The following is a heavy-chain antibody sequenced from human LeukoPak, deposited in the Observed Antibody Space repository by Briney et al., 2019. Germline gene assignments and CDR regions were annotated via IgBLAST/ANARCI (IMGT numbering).Heavy chain of an antibody. CDR1: GFTFSNYG. CDR2: IWYDGSQK. V-gene: IGHV3-33*01. Sequence: GGSLRLSCAPSGFTFSNYGIHWVRQAPGKGLEWVAVIWYDGSQKYYADSVKGRFTISRDNSKNTLYLQMNSLRAEDTAVYYCAREARAGVGATNDFDYWGQGTLVTVSS. J-gene: IGHJ4*02. CDR3: AREARAGVGATNDFDY. D-gene: IGHD1-26*01.